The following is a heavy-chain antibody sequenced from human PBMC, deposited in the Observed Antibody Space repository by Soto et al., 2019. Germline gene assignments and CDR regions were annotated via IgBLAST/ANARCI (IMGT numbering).Heavy chain of an antibody. CDR2: ISGSGGST. Sequence: EVQLLESGGGLVQPGGSRRLSCAASGFTFSSYAMSWVRQAPGKGLEWVSSISGSGGSTYYTDSVKGRFTISRDNSRNTLYLQMKSLSAEDTAVYYCAKGVGGYCSSTSCPYDDWGQGALVTVSS. D-gene: IGHD2-2*01. CDR3: AKGVGGYCSSTSCPYDD. CDR1: GFTFSSYA. V-gene: IGHV3-23*01. J-gene: IGHJ4*02.